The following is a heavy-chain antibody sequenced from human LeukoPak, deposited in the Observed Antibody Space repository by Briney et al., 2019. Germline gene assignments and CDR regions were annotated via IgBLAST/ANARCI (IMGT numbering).Heavy chain of an antibody. CDR1: GYTFTGYY. Sequence: ASVKVSCKASGYTFTGYYMHWVRQAPGQGLEWMGWINPNNGGTNYVQKFQDRVTMTRDTSISTAYMELSRLRSDDTAVYYCARSRRMATHSSSASDYWGQGTLVTVSS. V-gene: IGHV1-2*02. D-gene: IGHD6-6*01. J-gene: IGHJ4*02. CDR2: INPNNGGT. CDR3: ARSRRMATHSSSASDY.